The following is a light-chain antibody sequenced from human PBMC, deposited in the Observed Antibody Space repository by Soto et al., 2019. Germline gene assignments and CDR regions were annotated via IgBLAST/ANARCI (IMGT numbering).Light chain of an antibody. J-gene: IGLJ1*01. CDR3: CSYVGRNTYV. Sequence: QSALTQPRSASGSPGQSIIISCTGTSSDVGGYNYVSWYQQHPAKAPKLIIFDVSKRPSGVPNRFSGSKSGNTASLTISGLRAEDEADYYCCSYVGRNTYVFGTGTKVTVL. V-gene: IGLV2-11*01. CDR1: SSDVGGYNY. CDR2: DVS.